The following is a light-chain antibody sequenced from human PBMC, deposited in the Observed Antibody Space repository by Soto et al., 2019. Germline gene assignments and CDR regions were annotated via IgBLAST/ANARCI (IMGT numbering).Light chain of an antibody. V-gene: IGKV3-15*01. CDR1: QSVSSN. Sequence: EIVMTQSPATLSVSPGERATLSCRASQSVSSNLAWYQQKPGQAPRLLIYGAFTRATGIPARFSGSGSGTEFTLTISSLQPDDFATYYCQQYNSYPLTFGGGTKVDIK. J-gene: IGKJ4*01. CDR2: GAF. CDR3: QQYNSYPLT.